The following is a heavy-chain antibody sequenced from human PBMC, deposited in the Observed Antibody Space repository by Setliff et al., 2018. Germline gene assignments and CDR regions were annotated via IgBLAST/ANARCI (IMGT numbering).Heavy chain of an antibody. CDR1: GFIFSNYF. Sequence: PGGSLRLSCEGSGFIFSNYFMSWFRQAPGKGLQWVSSIHVSGVTTYYADSVKGRFTISRDNSRNTLYLQMNSLRAEDTASYYCARDPNGDYVGAFDPWGQGILVTVSS. J-gene: IGHJ5*02. V-gene: IGHV3-23*01. CDR2: IHVSGVTT. D-gene: IGHD4-17*01. CDR3: ARDPNGDYVGAFDP.